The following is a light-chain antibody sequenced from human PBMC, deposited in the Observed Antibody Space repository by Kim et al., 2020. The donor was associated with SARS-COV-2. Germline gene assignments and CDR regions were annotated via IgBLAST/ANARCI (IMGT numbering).Light chain of an antibody. Sequence: SPVDRHTPSRRASQSVSNRYLAWYQQKPGPAPRLLFYAATTRATGIPDRFSGSGSGTDFTLAISRLEPEDSAVYYCQQYDNLPRTFGQGTKVDIK. J-gene: IGKJ1*01. CDR2: AAT. CDR3: QQYDNLPRT. V-gene: IGKV3-20*01. CDR1: QSVSNRY.